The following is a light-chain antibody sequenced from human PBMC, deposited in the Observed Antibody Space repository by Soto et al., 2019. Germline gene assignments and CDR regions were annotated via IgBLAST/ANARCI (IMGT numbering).Light chain of an antibody. CDR3: QQSYSNPRT. CDR2: DAS. Sequence: DIQMTQSPSSLSASVGDRVTISCRASQRINNYLNWYQQKPGNAPKLLIYDASSLQSGVPSRVSGSGSGTDFTLTISRLQPEDFATYYCQQSYSNPRTFGQGNKVESK. V-gene: IGKV1-39*01. J-gene: IGKJ1*01. CDR1: QRINNY.